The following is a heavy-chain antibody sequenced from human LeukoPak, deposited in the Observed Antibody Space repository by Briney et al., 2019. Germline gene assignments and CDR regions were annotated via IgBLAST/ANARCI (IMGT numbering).Heavy chain of an antibody. D-gene: IGHD6-13*01. CDR2: IYYSGST. CDR1: GGSISSYY. V-gene: IGHV4-59*01. Sequence: SETPSLTCTVSGGSISSYYWSWIRQPPGKGLEWIGYIYYSGSTNYNPSLKSRVTISVDTSKNQFSLKLSSVTAADTAVYYCARDPGKAAAGFDYWGQGTLVTVSS. CDR3: ARDPGKAAAGFDY. J-gene: IGHJ4*02.